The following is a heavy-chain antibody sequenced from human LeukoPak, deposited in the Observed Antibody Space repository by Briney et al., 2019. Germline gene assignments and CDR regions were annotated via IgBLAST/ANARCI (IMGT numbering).Heavy chain of an antibody. CDR1: GGSISSYY. CDR2: IYYSGST. J-gene: IGHJ6*02. Sequence: SETLSLTCTVSGGSISSYYWSWIRQPPGKGLEWIGYIYYSGSTNYNPSLKSRVTISVDTSKNQFSLKPSSVTAADTAVYYCARLITGTVHYYGMDVWGQGTTVTVSS. CDR3: ARLITGTVHYYGMDV. V-gene: IGHV4-59*01. D-gene: IGHD1-20*01.